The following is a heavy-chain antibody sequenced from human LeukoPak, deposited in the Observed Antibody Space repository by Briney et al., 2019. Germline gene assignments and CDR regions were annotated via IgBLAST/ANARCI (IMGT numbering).Heavy chain of an antibody. V-gene: IGHV3-21*01. D-gene: IGHD2-2*02. J-gene: IGHJ5*02. CDR1: GLTLSSYS. CDR3: ARERRYCSSTSCYRDNWFDP. Sequence: PGGSLRLSCVASGLTLSSYSMNWVRQAPGKGLEWVSSISSSSDYIYYRDSVKGRFTISRDNAKNSLYLQMNSLRAEDTAVYYCARERRYCSSTSCYRDNWFDPWGQGTLVTVSS. CDR2: ISSSSDYI.